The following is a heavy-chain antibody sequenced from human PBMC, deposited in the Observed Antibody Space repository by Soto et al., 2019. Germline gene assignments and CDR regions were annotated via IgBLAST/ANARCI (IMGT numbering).Heavy chain of an antibody. J-gene: IGHJ6*02. V-gene: IGHV4-30-2*01. CDR1: SGSISSGGYS. CDR2: IYHSGST. CDR3: AGSGGNEVYYYMDV. D-gene: IGHD1-1*01. Sequence: PSETLSLTCAVSSGSISSGGYSWSWIRQPPGKGLEWIAYIYHSGSTYYNASLQNRITMSVDMSNNQVSLNLRSVTAADTAVYFCAGSGGNEVYYYMDVWGQGTTVTVSS.